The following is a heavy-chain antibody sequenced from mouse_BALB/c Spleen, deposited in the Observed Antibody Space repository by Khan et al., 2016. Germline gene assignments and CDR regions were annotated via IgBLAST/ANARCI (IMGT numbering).Heavy chain of an antibody. D-gene: IGHD2-2*01. CDR3: ARKEDFGYYFDY. V-gene: IGHV3-2*02. Sequence: EVQLQESGPGLVKPSQSLSLTCTVTGYSITSDYAWNWIRQFPGNKLEWMGYISYSGSTSYNPSLKSQISITRDTSKNQFFLQLNSVTTEDTAAYYCARKEDFGYYFDYWGQGTTLTVSS. J-gene: IGHJ2*01. CDR1: GYSITSDYA. CDR2: ISYSGST.